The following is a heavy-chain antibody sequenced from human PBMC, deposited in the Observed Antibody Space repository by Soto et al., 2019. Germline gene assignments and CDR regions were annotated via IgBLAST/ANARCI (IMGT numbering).Heavy chain of an antibody. D-gene: IGHD3-3*01. J-gene: IGHJ4*02. CDR3: AKAGFPVWYDFWSGYPEY. CDR1: GFTFSSYA. V-gene: IGHV3-23*01. CDR2: ISGSGGST. Sequence: EVQLLESGGGLVQPGGSLRLSCAASGFTFSSYAMSWVRQAPGKGLEWVSAISGSGGSTYYADSVKGRFTISRDNSKNSLYLQMNSLRAEDTAVYYCAKAGFPVWYDFWSGYPEYWGQGTLVTVSS.